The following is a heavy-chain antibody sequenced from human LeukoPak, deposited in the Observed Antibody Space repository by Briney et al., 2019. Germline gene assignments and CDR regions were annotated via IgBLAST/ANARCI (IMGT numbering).Heavy chain of an antibody. J-gene: IGHJ5*02. D-gene: IGHD2-21*01. CDR2: IYHSGST. CDR3: ARDLAYCGGDCYS. V-gene: IGHV4-38-2*02. Sequence: SETLSLTCTVSGYSISSGYYWGRIRQPPGKGLEWIGSIYHSGSTYYNPSLKSRVTISVDTSKNQFSLKLSSVTAAATAVYYCARDLAYCGGDCYSWGQGTLVTVSS. CDR1: GYSISSGYY.